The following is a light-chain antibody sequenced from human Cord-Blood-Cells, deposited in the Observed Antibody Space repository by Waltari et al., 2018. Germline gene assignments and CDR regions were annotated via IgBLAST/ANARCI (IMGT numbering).Light chain of an antibody. CDR2: DES. V-gene: IGKV1-33*01. J-gene: IGKJ4*01. CDR3: QQYDNLPLT. Sequence: DIQMTQSPSSLSASVCERVTITCQESQAISTYLNSYKQKPEKAPNLLIYDESNLETGVPSRFSVSGSWTDFTFTISSLQPEDIATYYCQQYDNLPLTFGGGTKVEIK. CDR1: QAISTY.